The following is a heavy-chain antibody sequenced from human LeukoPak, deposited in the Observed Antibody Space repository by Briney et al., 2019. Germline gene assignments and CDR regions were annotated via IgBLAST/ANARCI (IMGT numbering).Heavy chain of an antibody. CDR2: IKQDGSEI. Sequence: GGSLRLSCAASGFTFSSYAMSWVRQAPGKGLEWVANIKQDGSEIHSVDSVKGRFTFSRDNAKNSLYLQMTSLRAEDTAVYYCARVFIVVVPAATPLLDYWGQGTLVTVSS. D-gene: IGHD2-2*01. V-gene: IGHV3-7*01. CDR3: ARVFIVVVPAATPLLDY. J-gene: IGHJ4*02. CDR1: GFTFSSYA.